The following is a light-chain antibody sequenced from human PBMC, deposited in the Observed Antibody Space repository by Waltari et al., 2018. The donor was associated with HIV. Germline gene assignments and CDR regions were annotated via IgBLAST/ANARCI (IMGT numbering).Light chain of an antibody. J-gene: IGLJ1*01. CDR1: SSDVGRYTL. V-gene: IGLV2-23*02. CDR2: EVN. Sequence: QSALTQPSSVSGSPGQSLTISCPGTSSDVGRYTLVSWYQQHPGKAPKVMIYEVNKRPSGVSNRFSGSKSGNTASLTISGLQAEDEAEYYCCSHAGSSIYFVFGTGTKVTVL. CDR3: CSHAGSSIYFV.